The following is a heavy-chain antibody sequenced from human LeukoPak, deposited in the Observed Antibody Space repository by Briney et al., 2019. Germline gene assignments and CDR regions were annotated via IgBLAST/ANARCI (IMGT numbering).Heavy chain of an antibody. J-gene: IGHJ5*02. CDR3: ARDRLHCTNGVCFKYNWFDP. CDR2: ISAYNGNT. D-gene: IGHD2-8*01. CDR1: GYTFTSYG. Sequence: GASVKVPCKASGYTFTSYGISWVRQAPGQGLEWMGWISAYNGNTNYAQKLQGRVTMTTDTSTSTAYMELRSLRSDDTAVYYCARDRLHCTNGVCFKYNWFDPWGQGTLVTVSS. V-gene: IGHV1-18*01.